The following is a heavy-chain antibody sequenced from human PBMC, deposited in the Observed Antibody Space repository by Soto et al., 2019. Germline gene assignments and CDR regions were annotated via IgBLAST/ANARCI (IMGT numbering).Heavy chain of an antibody. V-gene: IGHV1-69*12. CDR1: GGTFSSYA. CDR3: ARGGSVVVTANFDY. Sequence: QVQLVQSGAEVKKPGSSVKVSCKASGGTFSSYAISWVRQAPGQGLEWMGGIIPIFGTANYAQKFQGRVTITADEXXSTADMELSSLRSEDTAVYYCARGGSVVVTANFDYWGQGTLVTVSS. D-gene: IGHD2-21*02. CDR2: IIPIFGTA. J-gene: IGHJ4*02.